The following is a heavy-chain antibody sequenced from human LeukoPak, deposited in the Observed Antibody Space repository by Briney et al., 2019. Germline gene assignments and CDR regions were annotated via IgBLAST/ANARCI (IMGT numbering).Heavy chain of an antibody. Sequence: PGGSLRLSCAASGFIFSNAWMNWVRQAPGKGLEWVGRIKNKGDGGTTGYGAPVKGRFTISRDDSKNTLYLQMNSLKIEDTAVYYCAKDGGLWVSAHWGGSWGRGTLVTVSS. CDR3: AKDGGLWVSAHWGGS. V-gene: IGHV3-15*01. CDR1: GFIFSNAW. CDR2: IKNKGDGGTT. D-gene: IGHD7-27*01. J-gene: IGHJ5*02.